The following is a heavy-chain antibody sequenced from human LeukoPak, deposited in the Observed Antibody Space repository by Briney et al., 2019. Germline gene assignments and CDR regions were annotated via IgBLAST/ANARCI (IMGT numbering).Heavy chain of an antibody. V-gene: IGHV3-30-3*01. CDR1: GFTFSSYA. CDR2: ISYDGSNK. CDR3: ARARTPHPKKYYYGSGSYYIVPEFDY. Sequence: PGGSLRLSCAASGFTFSSYAMHWVRQAPGKGLEWVAVISYDGSNKYYADSVKGRFTISRDNSKNTLYLQLNSLRAEDTAVYYCARARTPHPKKYYYGSGSYYIVPEFDYWGQGTLVTVSS. D-gene: IGHD3-10*01. J-gene: IGHJ4*02.